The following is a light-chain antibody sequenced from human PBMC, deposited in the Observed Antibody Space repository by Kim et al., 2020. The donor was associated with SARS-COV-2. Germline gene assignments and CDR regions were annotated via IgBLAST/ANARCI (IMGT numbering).Light chain of an antibody. CDR3: QQRTDWPFIT. CDR2: DAS. J-gene: IGKJ5*01. CDR1: QSVHTY. Sequence: PGERATLSCRASQSVHTYLAWFQQKPGQAPRLLIYDASNRATGIPARFSGSGSGTEFTLTIRSLEPEDSAVYYCQQRTDWPFITFGQGTRLE. V-gene: IGKV3-11*01.